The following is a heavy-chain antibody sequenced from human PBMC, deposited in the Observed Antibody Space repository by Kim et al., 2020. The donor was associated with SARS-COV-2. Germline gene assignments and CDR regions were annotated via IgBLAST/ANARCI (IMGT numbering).Heavy chain of an antibody. D-gene: IGHD1-1*01. CDR3: AGVGIRTLNAFDI. V-gene: IGHV3-11*04. Sequence: YADSGKSRLTISRENDKNSLYLQMNSLRAEDTSVYYFAGVGIRTLNAFDIWGQGTMVTVSS. J-gene: IGHJ3*02.